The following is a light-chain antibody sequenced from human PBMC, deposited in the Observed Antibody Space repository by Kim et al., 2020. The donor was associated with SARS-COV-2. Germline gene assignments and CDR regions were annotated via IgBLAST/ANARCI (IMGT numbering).Light chain of an antibody. J-gene: IGKJ4*01. CDR2: AAS. Sequence: STGDRVTITCRASQGISSYLAWYQQRPGKAPKLLIYAASTLQSGVPSRFSGSGSGTDFTLTISCLQSEDFATYYCQQYYSYPPLTFGGGTKVEIK. CDR3: QQYYSYPPLT. CDR1: QGISSY. V-gene: IGKV1-8*01.